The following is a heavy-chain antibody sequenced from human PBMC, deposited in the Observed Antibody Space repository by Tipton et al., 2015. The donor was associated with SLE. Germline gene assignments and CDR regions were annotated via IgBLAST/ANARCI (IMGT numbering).Heavy chain of an antibody. J-gene: IGHJ3*02. V-gene: IGHV3-21*01. CDR2: ISSSSSYI. CDR3: ARETFCSSTTCYSSWNYFSDAFDI. D-gene: IGHD2-2*01. Sequence: SLRLSCAASGFTFSSYSMNWVRQAPGKGLEWVSSISSSSSYIYYADSVKGRFTISRDNAKNSLYLQMNSLRAEDTAVYYFARETFCSSTTCYSSWNYFSDAFDIWGQGTMVTVSS. CDR1: GFTFSSYS.